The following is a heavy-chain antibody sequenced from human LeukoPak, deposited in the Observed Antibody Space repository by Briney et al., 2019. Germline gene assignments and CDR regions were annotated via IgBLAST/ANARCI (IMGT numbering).Heavy chain of an antibody. CDR2: ISSSGSNI. Sequence: GGSLRLSCAASGFSFSDYYMSWIRQAPGKGLEWISYISSSGSNIYADSVKGRFTISRDNAKNSLYLQMNGLRAEDTAVYYCARDYDGGYMDVWGKGTTVTVSS. D-gene: IGHD3-3*01. V-gene: IGHV3-11*04. J-gene: IGHJ6*03. CDR3: ARDYDGGYMDV. CDR1: GFSFSDYY.